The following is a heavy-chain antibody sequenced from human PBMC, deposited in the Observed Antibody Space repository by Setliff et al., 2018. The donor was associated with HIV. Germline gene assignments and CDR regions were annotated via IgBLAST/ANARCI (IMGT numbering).Heavy chain of an antibody. CDR2: GYYSGIT. D-gene: IGHD2-21*02. J-gene: IGHJ4*02. Sequence: PSETLSLTCTVSGGSISNYDWSWIRQPPGKGLEWIGCGYYSGITHYDTSLKSRVSISVDASKNQFSLRLNSVTVADTAVYFCARSSRWSLRDLDYWGPGTLVTVSS. CDR1: GGSISNYD. V-gene: IGHV4-59*08. CDR3: ARSSRWSLRDLDY.